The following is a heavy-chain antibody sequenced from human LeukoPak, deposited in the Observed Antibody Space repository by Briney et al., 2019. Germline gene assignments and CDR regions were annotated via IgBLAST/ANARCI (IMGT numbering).Heavy chain of an antibody. J-gene: IGHJ4*02. CDR3: ARAGGGYMNYFDY. V-gene: IGHV3-33*01. CDR2: IWYDGSNK. CDR1: GFTFSSYG. D-gene: IGHD3-10*01. Sequence: PGGSLRLSCAASGFTFSSYGMHWVRQAPGKGLEWVAVIWYDGSNKYYADSVKGRFTISRDNSKNTLYLQMNSLRAEDTAVYYCARAGGGYMNYFDYWGQGTLVTVSS.